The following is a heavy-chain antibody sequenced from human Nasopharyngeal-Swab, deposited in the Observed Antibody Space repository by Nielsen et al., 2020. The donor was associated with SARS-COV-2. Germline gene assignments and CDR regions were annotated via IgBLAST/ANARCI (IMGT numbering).Heavy chain of an antibody. J-gene: IGHJ4*02. CDR1: GFTFSSYA. D-gene: IGHD2-21*02. CDR2: ISGSGGST. Sequence: GESLKISCAASGFTFSSYAMSWVRQAPGKGLEWVSAISGSGGSTYYADSVKGRFTISRDNSKNTLYLQMNSLRAEDTAVYYCAKYLAYCGGDCYSGFDYWGQGTLVTVSS. V-gene: IGHV3-23*01. CDR3: AKYLAYCGGDCYSGFDY.